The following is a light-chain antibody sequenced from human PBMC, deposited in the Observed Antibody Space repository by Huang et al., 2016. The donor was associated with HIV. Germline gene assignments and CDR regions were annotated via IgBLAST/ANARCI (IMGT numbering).Light chain of an antibody. Sequence: EIVLTQSPATLSLSPGERATLSCRASQSVNIYLGWFQQKPGQAPRLLIYDASNRATGITAGFSGSGSWADFTLTISSIEPEDVAVYYCQQRSNWPAITFGQGTRLEIK. V-gene: IGKV3-11*01. CDR2: DAS. CDR1: QSVNIY. J-gene: IGKJ5*01. CDR3: QQRSNWPAIT.